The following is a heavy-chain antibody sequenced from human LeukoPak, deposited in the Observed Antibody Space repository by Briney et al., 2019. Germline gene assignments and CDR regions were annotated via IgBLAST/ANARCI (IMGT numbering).Heavy chain of an antibody. CDR3: ARDDRGIQEYFQH. CDR2: ISGSGGST. J-gene: IGHJ1*01. D-gene: IGHD1-1*01. CDR1: GFTFSSYA. Sequence: GGSLRLSCAASGFTFSSYAMSWVRQAPGKGLEWVSTISGSGGSTYYADSVKGRFTISRDNSKNTLYVQMNSLRAEATAVYYCARDDRGIQEYFQHWGQGTLVTVSS. V-gene: IGHV3-23*01.